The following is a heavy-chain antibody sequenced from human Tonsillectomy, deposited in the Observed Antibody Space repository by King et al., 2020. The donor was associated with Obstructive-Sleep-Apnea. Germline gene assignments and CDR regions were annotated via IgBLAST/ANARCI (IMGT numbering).Heavy chain of an antibody. CDR1: GFTFSSYG. CDR2: ISYDGSNK. V-gene: IGHV3-30*18. D-gene: IGHD3-9*01. Sequence: VQLVESGGGVVQPGRSLRLSCAASGFTFSSYGMHWVRQAPGKGLEWLAVISYDGSNKYYADSVKGRFTISRDNSKNTLYLQMTSLRAADTAVYYCAKDLWYDILTGYYRTFDYWGQGTLVTVSS. CDR3: AKDLWYDILTGYYRTFDY. J-gene: IGHJ4*02.